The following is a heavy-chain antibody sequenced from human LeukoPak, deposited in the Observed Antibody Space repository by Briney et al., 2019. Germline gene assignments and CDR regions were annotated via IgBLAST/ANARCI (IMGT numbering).Heavy chain of an antibody. V-gene: IGHV1-2*02. CDR1: GYSFTRYY. CDR2: INPNSGAT. D-gene: IGHD6-19*01. CDR3: AILGAPIAVAAFDY. Sequence: GASVKVSCKASGYSFTRYYLHWVRQAPGQGLEWVGWINPNSGATNYAQKFQGRVTMTRDTSITTAYMELSRLTSDDAAVYYCAILGAPIAVAAFDYWGQGTLVTVSS. J-gene: IGHJ4*02.